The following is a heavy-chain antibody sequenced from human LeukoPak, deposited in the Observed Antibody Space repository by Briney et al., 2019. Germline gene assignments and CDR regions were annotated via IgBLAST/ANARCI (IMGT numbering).Heavy chain of an antibody. D-gene: IGHD1/OR15-1a*01. Sequence: SVKVSRKCSGYTFTSYDINWVRRATAQGLEWMGWINPNSGNTGYAQKFHGRVTMTRHTSRSTAHIELRSQRCEDTAVYYCARGKVKKTIDYWGQGTLVTVSS. CDR1: GYTFTSYD. J-gene: IGHJ4*02. V-gene: IGHV1-8*01. CDR2: INPNSGNT. CDR3: ARGKVKKTIDY.